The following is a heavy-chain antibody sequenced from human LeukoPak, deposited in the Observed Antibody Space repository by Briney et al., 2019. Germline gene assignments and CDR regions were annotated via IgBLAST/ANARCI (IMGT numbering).Heavy chain of an antibody. J-gene: IGHJ4*02. Sequence: ASVKVSCKASGYTFTSYDINWVRQATGQGLEWMGWINPNSGGTNYAQKFQGRVTMTRDTSISTAYMELSRLRSDDTAVYYCARVVSYSSGWYYFDYWGQGTLVTVSS. CDR2: INPNSGGT. D-gene: IGHD6-19*01. CDR1: GYTFTSYD. CDR3: ARVVSYSSGWYYFDY. V-gene: IGHV1-2*02.